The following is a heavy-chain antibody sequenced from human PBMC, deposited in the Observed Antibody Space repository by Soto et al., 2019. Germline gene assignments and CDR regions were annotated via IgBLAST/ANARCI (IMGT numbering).Heavy chain of an antibody. CDR3: AKDHCRGGTCYRKYWYFDI. CDR1: WFTFSNHG. D-gene: IGHD2-15*01. V-gene: IGHV3-30*18. CDR2: ISYDGGNK. Sequence: GGSLRLSCAASWFTFSNHGMHWVRQAPGKGLDWVAVISYDGGNKDYGDSVKGRFSISRDNSKNTLYLQMNSPRDEDTAVYYCAKDHCRGGTCYRKYWYFDIWGRGTLVTVSS. J-gene: IGHJ2*01.